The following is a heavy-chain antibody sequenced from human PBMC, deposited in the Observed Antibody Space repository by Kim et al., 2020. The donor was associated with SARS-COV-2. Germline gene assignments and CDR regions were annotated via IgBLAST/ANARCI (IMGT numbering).Heavy chain of an antibody. CDR3: ASNNPLDI. V-gene: IGHV4-59*01. J-gene: IGHJ3*02. CDR2: IYYSGST. Sequence: SETLSLTCTVSGGSISSYYLSWIRQPPGKGLEWIGYIYYSGSTNYNPSLKSRVTISLDTSKNPFSLKLNSVTAADTAVYYCASNNPLDISGQGTMVTVSS. CDR1: GGSISSYY.